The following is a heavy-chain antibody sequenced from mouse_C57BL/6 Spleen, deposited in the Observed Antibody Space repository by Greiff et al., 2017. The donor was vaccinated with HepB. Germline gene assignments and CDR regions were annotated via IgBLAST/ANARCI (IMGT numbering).Heavy chain of an antibody. V-gene: IGHV5-9-1*02. J-gene: IGHJ2*01. CDR1: GFTFSSYA. CDR2: ISSGGDYI. Sequence: DVHLVESGEGLVKPGGSLKLSCAASGFTFSSYAMSWVRQTPEKRLEWVAYISSGGDYIYYADTVKGRFTISRDNARNTLYLQMSSLKSEDTAMYYCTREEGSHFDYWGQGTTLTVSS. CDR3: TREEGSHFDY. D-gene: IGHD3-2*02.